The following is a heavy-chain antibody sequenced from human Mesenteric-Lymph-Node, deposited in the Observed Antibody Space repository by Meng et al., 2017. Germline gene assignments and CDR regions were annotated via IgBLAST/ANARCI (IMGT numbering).Heavy chain of an antibody. CDR2: INAGNGNT. V-gene: IGHV1-3*01. Sequence: ASVKVSCKASGYTFTSYAMHWVRQAPGQRLEWMGWINAGNGNTKYSQKFQGRVTITRDTSASTAYMELSSLRSEDTAVYYCARDPVVPAPSYGMDVWGQGTTVTVSS. CDR1: GYTFTSYA. D-gene: IGHD2-2*01. J-gene: IGHJ6*02. CDR3: ARDPVVPAPSYGMDV.